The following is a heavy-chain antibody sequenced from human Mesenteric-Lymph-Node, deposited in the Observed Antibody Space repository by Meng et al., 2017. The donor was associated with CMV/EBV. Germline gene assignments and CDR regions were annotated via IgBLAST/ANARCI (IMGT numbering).Heavy chain of an antibody. Sequence: ASVKVSCKASGYTFISYGISWVRQAPGQGLEWMGWISGYNGDTNYAQRLQGRVTMTTDTSTSTAYMDLRSLRSDDTDVYYCARDRGPGIVGASDYWGQGTRVTVSS. D-gene: IGHD1-26*01. CDR2: ISGYNGDT. J-gene: IGHJ4*02. CDR3: ARDRGPGIVGASDY. V-gene: IGHV1-18*01. CDR1: GYTFISYG.